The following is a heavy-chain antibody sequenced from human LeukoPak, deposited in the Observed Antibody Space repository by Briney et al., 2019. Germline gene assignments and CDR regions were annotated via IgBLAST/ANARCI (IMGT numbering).Heavy chain of an antibody. CDR3: ATDSSGDPALDAFDI. D-gene: IGHD3-22*01. J-gene: IGHJ3*02. CDR2: FDPEDGET. CDR1: GYTLTELS. V-gene: IGHV1-24*01. Sequence: GASVKVSCKVSGYTLTELSMHWVRQAPGKGLGWMGGFDPEDGETIYAQKFQGRVTMTEDTSTDTAYMELSSLRSEDTAVYYCATDSSGDPALDAFDIWGQGTMVTVSS.